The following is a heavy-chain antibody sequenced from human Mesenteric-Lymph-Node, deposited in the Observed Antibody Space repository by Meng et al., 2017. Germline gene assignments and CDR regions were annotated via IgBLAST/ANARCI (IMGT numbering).Heavy chain of an antibody. D-gene: IGHD1-26*01. J-gene: IGHJ3*02. V-gene: IGHV1-18*01. CDR3: ARDLGGELAEAFDI. CDR2: ISAYNGNT. Sequence: AAVKVSCKASGYTFTSYGISWVRQAPGQGLEWMGWISAYNGNTNYAQKLQGRVTMTTDTSTSTAYMELRSLRSDDTAVYYCARDLGGELAEAFDIWGQGTMVTVSS. CDR1: GYTFTSYG.